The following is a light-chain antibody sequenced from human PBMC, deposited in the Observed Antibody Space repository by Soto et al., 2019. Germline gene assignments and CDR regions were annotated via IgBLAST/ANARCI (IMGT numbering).Light chain of an antibody. J-gene: IGKJ1*01. Sequence: DIQMTQSPSILSASVGDIVTITCRASQSIGSWLAWYQQTEGKAPKVLIYKASNLERGVPSRFSGSGSGTEFTLTISSLQAADFATYYCQQYSSCPWTFGQGTKVDIK. CDR2: KAS. CDR3: QQYSSCPWT. V-gene: IGKV1-5*03. CDR1: QSIGSW.